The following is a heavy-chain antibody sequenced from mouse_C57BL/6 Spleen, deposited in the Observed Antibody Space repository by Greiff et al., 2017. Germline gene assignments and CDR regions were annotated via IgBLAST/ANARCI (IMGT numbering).Heavy chain of an antibody. CDR1: GYTFTSYW. J-gene: IGHJ2*01. Sequence: QVHVKQPGAELVKPGASVKLSCKASGYTFTSYWMHWVKQRPGQGLEWIGMIHPNSGSTNYNEKFKSKATLTVDKSSSTAYMQLSSLTSEDSAVYYCARRGLEDLDYWGQGTTLTVSS. CDR2: IHPNSGST. CDR3: ARRGLEDLDY. D-gene: IGHD3-3*01. V-gene: IGHV1-64*01.